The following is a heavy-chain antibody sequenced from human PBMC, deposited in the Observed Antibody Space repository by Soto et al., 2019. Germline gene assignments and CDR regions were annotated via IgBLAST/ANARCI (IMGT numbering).Heavy chain of an antibody. CDR3: ARVSGSYYYGMDV. J-gene: IGHJ6*02. CDR1: GGSFSGYY. D-gene: IGHD1-26*01. Sequence: SETLSLTCAVYGGSFSGYYWSWIRQPPGKGLEWIGEIYYSGSTNYNPSLKSRVTISVDTSKNQFSLKLSSVTAADTAVYYCARVSGSYYYGMDVWGQGTTVTVSS. V-gene: IGHV4-34*01. CDR2: IYYSGST.